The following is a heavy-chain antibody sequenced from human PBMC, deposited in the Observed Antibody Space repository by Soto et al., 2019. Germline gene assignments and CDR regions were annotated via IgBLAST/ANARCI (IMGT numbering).Heavy chain of an antibody. CDR1: GYSFTSYW. CDR3: ARRSPRITMVRGVTDFDY. Sequence: GESLKISCKGSGYSFTSYWISWVRQMPGKGLEWMGRIDPSDSYTNYSPSFQGHVTISADKSISTAYLQWSSLKASDTAMYYCARRSPRITMVRGVTDFDYGGQGTLVTVSS. V-gene: IGHV5-10-1*01. D-gene: IGHD3-10*01. J-gene: IGHJ4*02. CDR2: IDPSDSYT.